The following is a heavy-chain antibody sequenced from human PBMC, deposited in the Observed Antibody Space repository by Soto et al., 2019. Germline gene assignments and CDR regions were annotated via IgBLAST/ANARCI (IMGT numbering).Heavy chain of an antibody. J-gene: IGHJ6*03. V-gene: IGHV3-30*18. CDR2: ISCDGSNK. CDR1: GFTFSSYG. CDR3: AKDGEGFYYYYMDV. D-gene: IGHD2-21*01. Sequence: GGSLRLSCAASGFTFSSYGMHWVRQAPGKGLEWVAVISCDGSNKYYADTVKGRFTIARDNSKNSLYLQMNRARAEAMAVYDRAKDGEGFYYYYMDVWGKGTTVTVSS.